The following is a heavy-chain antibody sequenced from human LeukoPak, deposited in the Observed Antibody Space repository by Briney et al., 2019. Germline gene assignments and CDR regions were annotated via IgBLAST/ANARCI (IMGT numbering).Heavy chain of an antibody. V-gene: IGHV3-21*01. CDR3: ARERVTTTAFDI. J-gene: IGHJ3*02. D-gene: IGHD5-12*01. CDR1: GFTVSSNY. CDR2: ITTSSSQI. Sequence: PGGSLRLSCAASGFTVSSNYMNWVRQAPGKGLEWVSYITTSSSQIYYGDSVKGRFTISRDNAKNSLYLQMNSLRAEDTAVYYCARERVTTTAFDIWGQGTMVTVSS.